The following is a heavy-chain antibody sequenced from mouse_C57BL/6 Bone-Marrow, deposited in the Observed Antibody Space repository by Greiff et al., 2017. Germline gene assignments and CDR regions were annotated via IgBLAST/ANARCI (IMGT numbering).Heavy chain of an antibody. J-gene: IGHJ3*01. D-gene: IGHD2-4*01. CDR3: TTWRLHYYYGEGLAY. CDR2: IDPENGDT. V-gene: IGHV14-4*01. Sequence: VQLQQSGAELVRPGASVKLSCTASGFNIKDDYMHWVKQRPEQGLEWIGWIDPENGDTEYASKFQGKATITADTSANTAYLPLSSLTSEYTAVYYCTTWRLHYYYGEGLAYWGQGTLVTVSA. CDR1: GFNIKDDY.